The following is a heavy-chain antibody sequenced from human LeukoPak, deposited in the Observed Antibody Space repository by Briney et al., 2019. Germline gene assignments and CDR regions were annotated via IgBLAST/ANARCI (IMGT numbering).Heavy chain of an antibody. J-gene: IGHJ3*02. Sequence: ASVKVSCKVSGYTLTELSMHWVRQAPGKGLEWMGGFDPEDGETIYAQKFQGRVTMTEDTSTDTAYMELSSLRSEDTAVYYCTVVVAATPSSNDAFDIWGQGTMVTVSS. D-gene: IGHD2-15*01. CDR3: TVVVAATPSSNDAFDI. V-gene: IGHV1-24*01. CDR2: FDPEDGET. CDR1: GYTLTELS.